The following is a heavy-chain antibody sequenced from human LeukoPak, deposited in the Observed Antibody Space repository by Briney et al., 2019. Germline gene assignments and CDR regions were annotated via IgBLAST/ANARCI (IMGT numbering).Heavy chain of an antibody. J-gene: IGHJ4*02. D-gene: IGHD5-12*01. Sequence: GESLKTSCKASGYRFTTYWIGWVRQMPGKGLEWMGIIYPADSDTRYRPSFEGQVTISADKSLTTAYLQSSSLKASDTAMYYCARQITDQSSGYDSIDYWGQGTLVTVSS. CDR1: GYRFTTYW. V-gene: IGHV5-51*01. CDR2: IYPADSDT. CDR3: ARQITDQSSGYDSIDY.